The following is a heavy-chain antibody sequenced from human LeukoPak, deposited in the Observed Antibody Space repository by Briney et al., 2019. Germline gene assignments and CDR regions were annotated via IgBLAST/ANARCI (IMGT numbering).Heavy chain of an antibody. CDR2: ISDSGRTI. Sequence: GGSLRLSCVASGFTFSVHEMNWVRQAPGKGLEWLSYISDSGRTIYYADSVDGRFTISRDNAKNSLFLQMNSLRVEDTAVYFCARGSHYFDFWGQGTPVTVSS. D-gene: IGHD6-6*01. CDR3: ARGSHYFDF. CDR1: GFTFSVHE. J-gene: IGHJ4*02. V-gene: IGHV3-48*03.